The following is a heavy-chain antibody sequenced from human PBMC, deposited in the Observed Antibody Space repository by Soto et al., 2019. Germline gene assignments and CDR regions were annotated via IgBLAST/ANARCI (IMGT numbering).Heavy chain of an antibody. Sequence: SETLSLTCTVSGGSVTNSSYYWGWIRQSPGKGLEWIGSVYYRGRSYSKSSVKSRVTISVDTSKNRFSLSLNSVTASDTAVYFCVSQRTTVPTQAYFDYWGPGAMVTVSA. D-gene: IGHD4-17*01. CDR1: GGSVTNSSYY. CDR3: VSQRTTVPTQAYFDY. CDR2: VYYRGRS. J-gene: IGHJ4*02. V-gene: IGHV4-39*01.